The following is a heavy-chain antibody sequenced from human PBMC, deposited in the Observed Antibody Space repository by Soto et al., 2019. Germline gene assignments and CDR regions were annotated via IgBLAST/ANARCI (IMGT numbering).Heavy chain of an antibody. CDR2: TTAILGTR. D-gene: IGHD5-18*01. CDR3: AAGDSSDTGDH. J-gene: IGHJ4*02. Sequence: SVKVSCKASGDTLSHYGVSWLRQVPGKGLEWMGGTTAILGTRDYAQKFQGRMTITSDESTTTSYMELNSLTSDDTAVYYCAAGDSSDTGDHWGQGTLVTVSS. CDR1: GDTLSHYG. V-gene: IGHV1-69*13.